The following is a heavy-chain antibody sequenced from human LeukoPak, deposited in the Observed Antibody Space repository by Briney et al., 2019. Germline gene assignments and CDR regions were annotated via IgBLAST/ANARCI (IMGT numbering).Heavy chain of an antibody. V-gene: IGHV4-4*07. D-gene: IGHD2-2*01. CDR2: IYTSGST. CDR1: GGSISSYY. CDR3: ARDMRSLDAFNI. Sequence: SETLSLTCTVSGGSISSYYWSWIRQPPGKGLEWIGRIYTSGSTSYSPSLRSRLTISVDTSKNQLFLKLSSVTAADTAVYYCARDMRSLDAFNIWGQGTLVSV. J-gene: IGHJ3*02.